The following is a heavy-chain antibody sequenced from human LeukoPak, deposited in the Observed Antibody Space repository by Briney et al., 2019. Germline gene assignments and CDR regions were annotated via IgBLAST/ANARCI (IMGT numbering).Heavy chain of an antibody. CDR1: GGSFSGYY. J-gene: IGHJ3*02. CDR2: INHSGST. Sequence: PSETLSLTCAVYGGSFSGYYWSWIRQPPGKGLELIGEINHSGSTNYNPSLKSRVTISVDTSKNQFSLKLSSVTAADTAVYYCARHPIYYSSGWYGDAFDIWGQGTMVTVSS. D-gene: IGHD6-19*01. V-gene: IGHV4-34*01. CDR3: ARHPIYYSSGWYGDAFDI.